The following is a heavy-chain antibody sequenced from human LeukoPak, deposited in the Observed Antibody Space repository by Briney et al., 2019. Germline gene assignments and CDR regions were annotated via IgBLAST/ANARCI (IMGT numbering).Heavy chain of an antibody. CDR2: IYYSGST. CDR3: ARDPYRSGWDGEFDY. CDR1: GDSISSYY. J-gene: IGHJ4*02. D-gene: IGHD6-19*01. V-gene: IGHV4-59*12. Sequence: SETACLTCTVSGDSISSYYWSWTRQPPGKGLEWIGYIYYSGSTNYNPSLKSRVTISVDTSKKQFSLKLSSVTAADTAVNYSARDPYRSGWDGEFDYWGEGWLVSVSS.